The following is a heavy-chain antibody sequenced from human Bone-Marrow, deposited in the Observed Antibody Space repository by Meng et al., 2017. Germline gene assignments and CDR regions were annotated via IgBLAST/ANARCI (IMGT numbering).Heavy chain of an antibody. J-gene: IGHJ4*02. CDR1: GYTFAAYW. V-gene: IGHV1-2*06. CDR2: IDPNNDHT. Sequence: GQPVQTVTEVKRPRASVTLPCKPTGYTFAAYWIHWLRQAPGQGLEWMGRIDPNNDHTQYAQNFQGRVTMTSDTSISTVYMELNGLRSDDTAVYYCARYEDISAAGKLFGDYWGQGTLVTVSS. CDR3: ARYEDISAAGKLFGDY. D-gene: IGHD6-13*01.